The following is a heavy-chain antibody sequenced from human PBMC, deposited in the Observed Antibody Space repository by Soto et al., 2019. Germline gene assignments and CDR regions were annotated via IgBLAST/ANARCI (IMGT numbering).Heavy chain of an antibody. CDR2: MNPNSGNT. D-gene: IGHD2-2*01. CDR1: GYTFTSYD. J-gene: IGHJ6*04. CDR3: ARAIVVVPVLDV. V-gene: IGHV1-8*01. Sequence: GASVKVSCKASGYTFTSYDINWVRQATGQGLEWMGWMNPNSGNTGYAQKFQGRVTMTRNTSISTAYMELNSLRSEDRAVYSCARAIVVVPVLDVWGKGTTVTVSS.